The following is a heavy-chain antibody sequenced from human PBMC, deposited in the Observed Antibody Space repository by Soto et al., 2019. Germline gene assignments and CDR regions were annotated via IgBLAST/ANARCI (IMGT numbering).Heavy chain of an antibody. CDR1: GGSISSGDYY. J-gene: IGHJ6*02. Sequence: SETLSLTXTVSGGSISSGDYYWSWIRQPPGKGLEWIGYIYYSGSTYYNPSLKSRVTISVDTSKNQFSLKLSSVTAADTAVYYCARGEDIVVVVAATHKTLYGMDVWGQGTTVTVSS. CDR3: ARGEDIVVVVAATHKTLYGMDV. CDR2: IYYSGST. D-gene: IGHD2-15*01. V-gene: IGHV4-30-4*01.